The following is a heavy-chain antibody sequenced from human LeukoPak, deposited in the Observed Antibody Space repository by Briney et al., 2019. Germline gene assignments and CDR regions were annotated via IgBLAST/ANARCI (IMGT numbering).Heavy chain of an antibody. D-gene: IGHD4-17*01. CDR3: AGMPTYGDYVFGYFDY. J-gene: IGHJ4*02. Sequence: GGSLRLSCAASGFTFSSYAMHWVRQAPGKGLEWVAVISYDGSNKYYADSVKGRFTISRDNSKNTLYLQMNSLRAEDTAVYYCAGMPTYGDYVFGYFDYWGQGTLVTVSS. CDR1: GFTFSSYA. CDR2: ISYDGSNK. V-gene: IGHV3-30-3*01.